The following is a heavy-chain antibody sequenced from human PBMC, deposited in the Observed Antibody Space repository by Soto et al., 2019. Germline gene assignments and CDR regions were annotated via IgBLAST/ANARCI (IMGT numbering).Heavy chain of an antibody. V-gene: IGHV4-4*02. Sequence: AVSGGSFTGNDWWSWVRQTPGQGLEWIGEIYRTGSTNYNPSLKSRVTISLDKSENQFSLKVTSLTAADTAVYYCASRDPGTSVDYWGQGTLVTVSS. CDR1: GGSFTGNDW. J-gene: IGHJ4*02. D-gene: IGHD1-7*01. CDR2: IYRTGST. CDR3: ASRDPGTSVDY.